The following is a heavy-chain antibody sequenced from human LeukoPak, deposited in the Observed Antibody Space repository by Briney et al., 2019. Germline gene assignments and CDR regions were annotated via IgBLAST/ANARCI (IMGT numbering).Heavy chain of an antibody. Sequence: PSETLSLTCNVSGYSISSGYYWGWIRQPPGKGLEWIGSDHHSGSTNYNPSLKSRVTLPIDTSKSQLSFQLTSVTAADTAVYYCAREKSPERKTWLQLGAFDVWGQGTVVTVSS. D-gene: IGHD5-24*01. CDR3: AREKSPERKTWLQLGAFDV. CDR1: GYSISSGYY. J-gene: IGHJ3*01. CDR2: DHHSGST. V-gene: IGHV4-38-2*02.